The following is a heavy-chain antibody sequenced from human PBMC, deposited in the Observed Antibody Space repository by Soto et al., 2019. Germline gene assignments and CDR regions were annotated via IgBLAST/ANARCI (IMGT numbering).Heavy chain of an antibody. CDR2: IIPIFGTA. V-gene: IGHV1-69*13. CDR3: ARDPSIAAPREPQNYYYYYMDV. CDR1: GGTFSSYA. Sequence: GASVKVSCKASGGTFSSYAISWVRQAPGQGLEWMGGIIPIFGTANYAQKFQGRVTMTADESTSTAYMELSSLRSEDTAVYYCARDPSIAAPREPQNYYYYYMDVWGKGTTVTVSS. D-gene: IGHD6-6*01. J-gene: IGHJ6*03.